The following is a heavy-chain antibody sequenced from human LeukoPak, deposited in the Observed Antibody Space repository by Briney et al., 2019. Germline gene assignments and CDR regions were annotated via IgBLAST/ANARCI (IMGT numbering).Heavy chain of an antibody. CDR2: IYYTGST. V-gene: IGHV4-59*01. CDR1: GGSISSYY. D-gene: IGHD3-10*01. J-gene: IGHJ4*02. Sequence: SETLSLTCTVSGGSISSYYWSWIRQPPGKTLEWIGYIYYTGSTNYNPFLKGRVTISVDTSKNQFSLKLSSVTAADTAVYYCASGSMVSPFDFWGQGTLVTVSS. CDR3: ASGSMVSPFDF.